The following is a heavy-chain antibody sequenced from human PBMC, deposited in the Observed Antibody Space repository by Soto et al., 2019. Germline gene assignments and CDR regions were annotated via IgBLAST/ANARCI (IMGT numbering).Heavy chain of an antibody. J-gene: IGHJ4*02. V-gene: IGHV4-59*01. D-gene: IGHD3-3*01. CDR3: ARGVFWSGYYTSFDY. Sequence: SETLSLTCTVSGGSISSYYWSWIRKPPGKGLEWIGYIYYSGSTNYNPSLKSRVTISVDTSKNQFSLKLSSVTAADTAVYYCARGVFWSGYYTSFDYWGQGTLVTVSS. CDR1: GGSISSYY. CDR2: IYYSGST.